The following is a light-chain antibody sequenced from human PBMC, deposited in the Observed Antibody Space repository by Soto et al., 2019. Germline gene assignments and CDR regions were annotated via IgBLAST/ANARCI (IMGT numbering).Light chain of an antibody. J-gene: IGKJ2*01. CDR2: GAS. CDR3: QQGNT. Sequence: EIVMTQSPATLSVSPGERATLSCRASQSVSSNLAWYRQKPGQAPRLLIYGASTRRATGIPARFSGSGSGTEFTLTISSLQSEDFAVYYCQQGNTFGQGTKLEIK. V-gene: IGKV3-15*01. CDR1: QSVSSN.